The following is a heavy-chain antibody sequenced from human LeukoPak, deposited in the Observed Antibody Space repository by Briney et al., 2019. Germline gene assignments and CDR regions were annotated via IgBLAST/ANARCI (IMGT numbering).Heavy chain of an antibody. Sequence: PGGSLRLSCAASGFTFSSYWMHWVRQAPGKGLEWGSSITGDYATYSADPAKGRFTTSRDNSKNIVYLQMDSLRDDDTAVYYCAKGAASGLVDWFDPWGQGTLVTVSS. CDR2: ITGDYAT. CDR3: AKGAASGLVDWFDP. V-gene: IGHV3-23*01. D-gene: IGHD3-22*01. CDR1: GFTFSSYW. J-gene: IGHJ5*02.